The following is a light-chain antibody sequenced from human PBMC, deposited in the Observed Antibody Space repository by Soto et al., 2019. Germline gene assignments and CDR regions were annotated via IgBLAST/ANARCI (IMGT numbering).Light chain of an antibody. V-gene: IGLV2-14*01. J-gene: IGLJ3*02. CDR1: SSDVGGYNY. CDR3: SSYTTSSTHWV. CDR2: EVS. Sequence: QSVLTQPASVSGSPGQSITISCTGTSSDVGGYNYVSWYQQHPGKAPKLMIYEVSNRPSGVSNRFSGSKSGNTASLTISGLQAEDEADYYGSSYTTSSTHWVFGGGTKLTVL.